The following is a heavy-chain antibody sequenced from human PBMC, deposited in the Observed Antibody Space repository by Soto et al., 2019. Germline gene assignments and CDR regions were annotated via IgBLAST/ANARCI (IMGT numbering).Heavy chain of an antibody. CDR2: ISGSGGST. Sequence: EVQLLESGGGLVQPGGSLRLSCAASGFTFSSYAMSWVRQAPGKGLEWVSGISGSGGSTYYADSVKGRFTISRDNSKNTLYLQMNRLRAEDTALYYWAKGGQRGGGGYFDYWGQGTLVTVSS. D-gene: IGHD6-25*01. V-gene: IGHV3-23*01. J-gene: IGHJ4*02. CDR3: AKGGQRGGGGYFDY. CDR1: GFTFSSYA.